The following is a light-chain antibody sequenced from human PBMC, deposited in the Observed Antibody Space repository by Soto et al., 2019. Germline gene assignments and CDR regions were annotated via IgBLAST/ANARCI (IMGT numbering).Light chain of an antibody. J-gene: IGLJ2*01. CDR2: DVS. CDR3: SSYRNSRTVV. CDR1: SSDVGGFNY. V-gene: IGLV2-14*01. Sequence: QSALTQPASVSGSPGQSITISCTGTSSDVGGFNYVSWYQQHPGKAPKLIIYDVSNRPSGVSNRFSGSKSGNTASLTIAGLQAEDEADYYCSSYRNSRTVVFAGGTKLTV.